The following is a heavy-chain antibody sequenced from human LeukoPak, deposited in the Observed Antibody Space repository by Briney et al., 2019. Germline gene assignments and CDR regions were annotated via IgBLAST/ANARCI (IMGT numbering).Heavy chain of an antibody. V-gene: IGHV3-7*03. J-gene: IGHJ4*02. CDR1: GFSFSDYW. D-gene: IGHD1-1*01. Sequence: PGESLRLSCAASGFSFSDYWMSWVRQSPEKGLEWVANIKEDGSARYYVDSVKGRFTISRGNAKNSLYLQMRSLRAEDTAIYYCARDPRDDHNSLDSWGQGTQVTVSS. CDR3: ARDPRDDHNSLDS. CDR2: IKEDGSAR.